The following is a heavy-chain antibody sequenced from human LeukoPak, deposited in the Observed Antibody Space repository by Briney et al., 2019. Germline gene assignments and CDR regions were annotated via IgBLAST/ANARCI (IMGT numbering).Heavy chain of an antibody. J-gene: IGHJ5*02. CDR3: AREWMGAAAMVRGEWWFDP. CDR1: GYTFINSG. V-gene: IGHV1-18*01. D-gene: IGHD3-10*01. Sequence: GASVKVSCKASGYTFINSGISWVRQAPGQGLEWMGWIDPKNGNTEYAQKVQDRVTLTTDTSTSTGYLELRSLRFDDTAVYYCAREWMGAAAMVRGEWWFDPWGQGTLVTVSS. CDR2: IDPKNGNT.